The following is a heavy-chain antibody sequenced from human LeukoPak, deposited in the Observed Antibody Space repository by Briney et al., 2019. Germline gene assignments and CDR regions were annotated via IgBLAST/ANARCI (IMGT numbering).Heavy chain of an antibody. D-gene: IGHD3-22*01. CDR1: GGTFIRDG. CDR2: MIPIFGTA. Sequence: SLKVSCKESGGTFIRDGISWGRQAPGEGGEGMGGMIPIFGTANYAQKFQGRVTITADESTSTAYMELSSLRSEDTAVYYCAKESYDYYDSSGYYTNDAFDIWGQGTMVTVSS. V-gene: IGHV1-69*13. J-gene: IGHJ3*02. CDR3: AKESYDYYDSSGYYTNDAFDI.